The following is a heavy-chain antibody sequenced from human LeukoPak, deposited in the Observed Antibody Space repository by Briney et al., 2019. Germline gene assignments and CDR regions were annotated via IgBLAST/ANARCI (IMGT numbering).Heavy chain of an antibody. CDR2: IIPIFGTA. CDR1: GGTFSSYA. J-gene: IGHJ6*02. Sequence: ASVKVSCKASGGTFSSYAISWVRQAPGQGLEWMGGIIPIFGTANYAQKFQGRVTITADESTSTAYMELSSLRSEDTAVYYCASPGSGPILEQLVRNSIYGMDVWGQGTTVTVS. D-gene: IGHD6-13*01. V-gene: IGHV1-69*13. CDR3: ASPGSGPILEQLVRNSIYGMDV.